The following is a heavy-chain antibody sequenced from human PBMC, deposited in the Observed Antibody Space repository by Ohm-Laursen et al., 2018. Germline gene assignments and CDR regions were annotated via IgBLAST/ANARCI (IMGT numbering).Heavy chain of an antibody. CDR1: GGSISSYY. V-gene: IGHV4-4*07. J-gene: IGHJ6*02. CDR2: IYTSGST. D-gene: IGHD1-7*01. Sequence: GTLSLTCSVSGGSISSYYWSWIRQPAGKGLEWIGRIYTSGSTNYKPSLKSRVTMSVDTSKNQFSLKLSAVTAADTAVYYCARNYKDTYYYYGMDVWGQGTTVTVSS. CDR3: ARNYKDTYYYYGMDV.